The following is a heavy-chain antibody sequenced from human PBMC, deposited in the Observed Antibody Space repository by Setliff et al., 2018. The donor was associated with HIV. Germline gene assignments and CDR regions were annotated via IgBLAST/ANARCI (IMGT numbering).Heavy chain of an antibody. J-gene: IGHJ5*02. D-gene: IGHD3-22*01. CDR3: ARGTGYYYDSSGSNCFDP. CDR2: IYTSGST. Sequence: PSETLSLTCTVSGGSISSGNYFWNWIRQPAGKGLEWIGRIYTSGSTHCNPSLESRVTMSVDTSKNQFSLKLSSVTAADTAVYYCARGTGYYYDSSGSNCFDPWGQGTLVTVSS. V-gene: IGHV4-61*02. CDR1: GGSISSGNYF.